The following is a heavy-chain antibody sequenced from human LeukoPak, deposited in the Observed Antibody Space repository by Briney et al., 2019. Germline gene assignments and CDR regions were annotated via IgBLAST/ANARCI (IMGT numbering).Heavy chain of an antibody. Sequence: GGPLRLSCAASGFTFSSYAMSWVRQAPGKGLEWVSAISGSGGSTYYADSVKGRFTISRDNSKNTLYLQMNSLRAEDTAVYYCAKDLGDYCGGDCYLGYWGQGTLVTVSS. J-gene: IGHJ4*02. CDR1: GFTFSSYA. CDR3: AKDLGDYCGGDCYLGY. CDR2: ISGSGGST. D-gene: IGHD2-21*02. V-gene: IGHV3-23*01.